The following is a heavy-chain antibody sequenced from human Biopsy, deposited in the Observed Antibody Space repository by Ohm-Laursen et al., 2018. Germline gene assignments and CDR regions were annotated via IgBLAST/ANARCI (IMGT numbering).Heavy chain of an antibody. CDR3: ARRGSGGRSFDY. CDR1: GDSINSSY. V-gene: IGHV4-59*08. D-gene: IGHD2-15*01. J-gene: IGHJ4*02. Sequence: SETLSLTCTVSGDSINSSYWSWIRQAPGKGLEWIGFISNSGNTNYNPSLKSRVTISADTSKIQFFLKLGSVTVADTAVFYCARRGSGGRSFDYWGQGSLVTVSS. CDR2: ISNSGNT.